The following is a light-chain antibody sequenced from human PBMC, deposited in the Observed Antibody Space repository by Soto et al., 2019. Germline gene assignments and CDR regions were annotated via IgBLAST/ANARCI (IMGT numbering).Light chain of an antibody. J-gene: IGKJ1*01. CDR1: QGVSSSY. Sequence: EIVLTQSPATLSLSPGERATLSCRPSQGVSSSYLAWYQQTPDHATRLIIYGASSRATGIQERFSGSGSGTDFTLTIGRLEPDDFGSFYCQHMRTFGQGTKVEMK. V-gene: IGKV3-20*02. CDR2: GAS. CDR3: QHMRT.